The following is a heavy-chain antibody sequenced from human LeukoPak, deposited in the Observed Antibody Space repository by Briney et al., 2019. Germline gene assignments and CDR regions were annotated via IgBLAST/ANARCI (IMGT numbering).Heavy chain of an antibody. CDR1: GYTFTGYY. D-gene: IGHD3-22*01. CDR3: ARLYYYDSGGYKYNWFDP. Sequence: ASVKVSRKASGYTFTGYYMHWVRQAPGQGLEWMGWINPNSGGTKYAQKFQGRVIMTRDTSISTAYMELSRLRSDDTAIYYCARLYYYDSGGYKYNWFDPWGQGTQVTVSS. J-gene: IGHJ5*02. V-gene: IGHV1-2*02. CDR2: INPNSGGT.